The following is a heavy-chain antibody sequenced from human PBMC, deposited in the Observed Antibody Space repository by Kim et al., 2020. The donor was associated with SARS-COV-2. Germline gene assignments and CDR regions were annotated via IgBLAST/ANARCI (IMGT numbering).Heavy chain of an antibody. Sequence: KFPGRVTMTADETTSTAYMELSRLRSEDTAVYYCARSITIFGVVIGYFDYWGQGTLVTVSS. CDR3: ARSITIFGVVIGYFDY. J-gene: IGHJ4*01. D-gene: IGHD3-3*01. V-gene: IGHV1-69*01.